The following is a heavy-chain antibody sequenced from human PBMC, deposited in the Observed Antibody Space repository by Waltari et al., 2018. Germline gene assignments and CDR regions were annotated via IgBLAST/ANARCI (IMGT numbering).Heavy chain of an antibody. Sequence: QLQLQESGPRLVRPSETLSLICRVSGVSITSNRHYWAWFRQSPGQGLEWSWTVSYSGTTYISPSLKSRVSVSRDTSKNQVSLILGSVTAADMAVYYCATYIGASVGTAAFDVWGQGTMVTVSS. D-gene: IGHD5-12*01. J-gene: IGHJ3*01. CDR3: ATYIGASVGTAAFDV. CDR1: GVSITSNRHY. CDR2: VSYSGTT. V-gene: IGHV4-39*01.